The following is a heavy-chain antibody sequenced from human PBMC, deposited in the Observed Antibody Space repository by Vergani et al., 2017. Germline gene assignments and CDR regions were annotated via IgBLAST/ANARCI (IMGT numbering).Heavy chain of an antibody. D-gene: IGHD3-10*01. CDR3: AGHRGSGGFFPSSYFYGMDV. Sequence: QVQLQESGPGLVKPSETLTLPCDVSDSSIMTNPYWGWFRQSPGKGLEWIVCIHHSGDTHYNSSLKSRVSISIVSSSKFSLSLTSVTAADTAIYYCAGHRGSGGFFPSSYFYGMDVWGHGTTVTVSS. CDR2: IHHSGDT. CDR1: DSSIMTNPY. V-gene: IGHV4-38-2*01. J-gene: IGHJ6*02.